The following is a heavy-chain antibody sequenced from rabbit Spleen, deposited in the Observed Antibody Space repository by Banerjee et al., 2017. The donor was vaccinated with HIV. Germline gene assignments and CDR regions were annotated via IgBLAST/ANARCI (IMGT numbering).Heavy chain of an antibody. CDR3: ARDTGSSFSSYGMDL. CDR2: IDTNNGDT. D-gene: IGHD8-1*01. J-gene: IGHJ6*01. CDR1: GFDFSSYY. V-gene: IGHV1S45*01. Sequence: QEQLMESGGGLVQPGGSLKLSCKASGFDFSSYYMTWVRQAPGKGLEWIACIDTNNGDTDYANWPKGRFTISKTSSTTVTLQMTSLTAADTATYFCARDTGSSFSSYGMDLWGPGTLVTVS.